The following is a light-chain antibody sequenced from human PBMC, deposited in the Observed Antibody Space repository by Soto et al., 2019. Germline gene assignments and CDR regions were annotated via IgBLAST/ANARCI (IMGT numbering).Light chain of an antibody. CDR2: EGS. V-gene: IGLV2-23*03. Sequence: QSVLTQRASVSGSPGQSITISCTGSSSDVGSYNLVSWYQQHPGKAPKPIIYEGSKRPSGVSNRFSGSKSGNTASLTISGLQAEDEADYYCCSYAGSSTFLYVFGTGTKVTVL. J-gene: IGLJ1*01. CDR3: CSYAGSSTFLYV. CDR1: SSDVGSYNL.